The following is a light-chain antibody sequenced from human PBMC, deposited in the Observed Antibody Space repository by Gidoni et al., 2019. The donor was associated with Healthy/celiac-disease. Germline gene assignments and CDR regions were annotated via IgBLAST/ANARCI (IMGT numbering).Light chain of an antibody. V-gene: IGKV3-20*01. J-gene: IGKJ4*01. CDR3: QQYGSSPPVT. Sequence: ELVLTQSPGTLSLSPGERANLSCRASQSVSSSYLAWYQQKPGQAPRLLIYGASSRATGIPDRFSGSGSGTDFTLTISRLEPEDFAVYYCQQYGSSPPVTFXGXTKVEIK. CDR2: GAS. CDR1: QSVSSSY.